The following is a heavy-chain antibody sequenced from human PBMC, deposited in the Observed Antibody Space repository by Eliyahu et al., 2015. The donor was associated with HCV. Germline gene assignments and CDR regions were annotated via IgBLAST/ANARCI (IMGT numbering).Heavy chain of an antibody. D-gene: IGHD6-13*01. Sequence: GTGLEWMGWMNPNSGNTGYAQKFQGRVTMTRNTSISTAYMELSSLRSEDTAVYYCARARDIAARFPGGYWGQGTLVTVSS. V-gene: IGHV1-8*01. CDR2: MNPNSGNT. CDR3: ARARDIAARFPGGY. J-gene: IGHJ4*02.